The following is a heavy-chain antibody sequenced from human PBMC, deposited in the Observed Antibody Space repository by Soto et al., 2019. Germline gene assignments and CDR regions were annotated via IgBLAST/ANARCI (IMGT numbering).Heavy chain of an antibody. Sequence: SVKVSCKGSGNTFTYVYLHWVRQAPGQALEWMGWITPFNGNTKYAQKFQDRVTFTGDTSLNTAYMELSSLRSDDTAVYYCAKDGRGVVRARYVHFDYWGQGTLVTVSS. D-gene: IGHD3-10*01. J-gene: IGHJ4*02. CDR1: GNTFTYVY. CDR3: AKDGRGVVRARYVHFDY. V-gene: IGHV1-45*02. CDR2: ITPFNGNT.